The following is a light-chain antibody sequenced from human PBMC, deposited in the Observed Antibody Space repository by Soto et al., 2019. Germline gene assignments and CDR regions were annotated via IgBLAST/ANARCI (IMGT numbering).Light chain of an antibody. CDR3: CSYAGSYPYV. J-gene: IGLJ1*01. Sequence: QSVLTQPPSASGSPGQSVTISCTGTSSDVGGYNYVSWYQQHPGKAPKLMIYDVSKRPSGVPDRFSGSKSGNTASLTISGLQAEDEADYYCCSYAGSYPYVFGTGTRSPS. V-gene: IGLV2-11*01. CDR2: DVS. CDR1: SSDVGGYNY.